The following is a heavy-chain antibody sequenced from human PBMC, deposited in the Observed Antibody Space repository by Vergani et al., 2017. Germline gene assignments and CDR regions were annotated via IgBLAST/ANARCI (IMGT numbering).Heavy chain of an antibody. CDR3: ARDRSFIQLAGWFDP. D-gene: IGHD5-18*01. CDR2: ISAYNGNT. CDR1: GYTFTSYG. J-gene: IGHJ5*02. V-gene: IGHV1-18*01. Sequence: QVQLVPSGAEVKTPGASVKVSCKSSGYTFTSYGISWVRQAPGQGLEWMGWISAYNGNTNYAQKLQGRVTMTTDTSTSTAYMELRSLRSDATAVYYCARDRSFIQLAGWFDPWGQGTLVTVSS.